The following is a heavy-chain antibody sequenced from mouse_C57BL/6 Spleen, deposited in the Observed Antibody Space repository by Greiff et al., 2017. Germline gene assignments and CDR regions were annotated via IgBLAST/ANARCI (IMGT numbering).Heavy chain of an antibody. CDR2: IHPNSGST. V-gene: IGHV1-64*01. Sequence: QVQLQQPGAELVKPGASVKLSCKASGYTFTSYWLHWVKQRPGQGLAWIGMIHPNSGSTNYNEKFKSKATLTVDKSSSTAYMQISSLTSEDSAVYYCARREGFITTVLDYWGQGTTLTVSS. J-gene: IGHJ2*01. CDR1: GYTFTSYW. CDR3: ARREGFITTVLDY. D-gene: IGHD1-1*01.